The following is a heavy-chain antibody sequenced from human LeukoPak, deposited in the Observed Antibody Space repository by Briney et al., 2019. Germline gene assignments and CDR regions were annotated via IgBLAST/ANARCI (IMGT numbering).Heavy chain of an antibody. J-gene: IGHJ3*02. D-gene: IGHD3-16*01. V-gene: IGHV4-39*02. CDR2: IYYSGST. Sequence: SETLSLTCTVSGGSISSSSYYWGWIRQPPGKGLEWVGSIYYSGSTYYNPSLKSRVTISVDTSKNQFSLKLSSVTAADTAVYYCARDRVLMKPRAHDAFDIWGQGTMVTVSS. CDR1: GGSISSSSYY. CDR3: ARDRVLMKPRAHDAFDI.